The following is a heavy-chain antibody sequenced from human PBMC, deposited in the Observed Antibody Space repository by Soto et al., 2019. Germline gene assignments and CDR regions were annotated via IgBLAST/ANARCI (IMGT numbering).Heavy chain of an antibody. Sequence: QITLNESGPTQVKPRQTLTLTCTFSGFSLTTSGVGVGWIRQSPGKAPEWLALIYWDEDKRYSPSLKSRLTSTKDPSKNQVVLTMADLDPADTATYYCAHRVLRTVFGLVTTTAIYFDFWGQGTPVAVSS. V-gene: IGHV2-5*02. CDR2: IYWDEDK. CDR3: AHRVLRTVFGLVTTTAIYFDF. CDR1: GFSLTTSGVG. D-gene: IGHD3-3*01. J-gene: IGHJ4*02.